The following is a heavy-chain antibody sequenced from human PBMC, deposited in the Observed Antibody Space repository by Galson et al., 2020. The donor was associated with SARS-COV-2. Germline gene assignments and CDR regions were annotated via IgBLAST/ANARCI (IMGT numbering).Heavy chain of an antibody. J-gene: IGHJ4*01. CDR2: IKEDGSEK. V-gene: IGHV3-7*01. CDR3: GRGGRYPGY. D-gene: IGHD1-1*01. CDR1: GFSFTDSW. Sequence: GSLRLSCVFSGFSFTDSWMSCVSNSPGRGLAWVATIKEDGSEKYSVDSVKGRFTISRDNAKNSLYLQMNSLRGEDTAVYFCGRGGRYPGYWGHGKQVTVSS.